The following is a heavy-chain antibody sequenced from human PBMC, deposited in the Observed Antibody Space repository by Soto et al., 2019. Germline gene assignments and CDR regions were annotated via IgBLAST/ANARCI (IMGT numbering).Heavy chain of an antibody. CDR2: ISGSGGST. J-gene: IGHJ4*02. Sequence: AGGSLRLSCAASGFTFSSYAMSWVRQAPGKGLEWVSAISGSGGSTYYADSVKGRFTISRDNSKNTLYLQMNSLRAEDTAVYYCAKDPYYYDSSGYYYGGVDYWGQGTLVTVSS. CDR1: GFTFSSYA. CDR3: AKDPYYYDSSGYYYGGVDY. D-gene: IGHD3-22*01. V-gene: IGHV3-23*01.